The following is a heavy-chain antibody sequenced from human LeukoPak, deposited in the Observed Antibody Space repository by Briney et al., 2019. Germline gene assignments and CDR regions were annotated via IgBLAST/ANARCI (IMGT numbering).Heavy chain of an antibody. V-gene: IGHV1-69*06. CDR2: ILPIFGTA. CDR3: TRGKGFVGHFDF. CDR1: GGSFTNNA. D-gene: IGHD3-3*01. Sequence: ASVTVSCKVSGGSFTNNAISWVRQPPGQGPEWMGRILPIFGTAEYAERFQGRLTLTADKSTTTAYIELTSLKIEDTALYFCTRGKGFVGHFDFWGQGTLVTVSS. J-gene: IGHJ4*02.